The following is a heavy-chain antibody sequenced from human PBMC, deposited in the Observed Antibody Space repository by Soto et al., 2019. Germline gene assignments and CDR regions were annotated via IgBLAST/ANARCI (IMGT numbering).Heavy chain of an antibody. CDR3: AKSPNFYCSSPNCYKYYFDH. D-gene: IGHD2-2*02. CDR2: ISYDGSEK. CDR1: GFTFNTYG. Sequence: PGGSLSLSCVASGFTFNTYGIHWVRQAPGKGLEWVAVISYDGSEKYYVDSVKGRFTISKDNSKNTLYLQMNSLRPEDTAVYYCAKSPNFYCSSPNCYKYYFDHWGQGTRVTVSS. J-gene: IGHJ4*02. V-gene: IGHV3-30*18.